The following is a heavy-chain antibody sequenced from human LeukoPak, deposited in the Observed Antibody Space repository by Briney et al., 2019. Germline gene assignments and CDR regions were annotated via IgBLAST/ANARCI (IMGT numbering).Heavy chain of an antibody. CDR1: GGSISSYY. V-gene: IGHV4-59*08. J-gene: IGHJ4*02. CDR3: ARHGGDLFFDY. CDR2: IYYSGST. D-gene: IGHD2-21*02. Sequence: SETLSLTCTVPGGSISSYYWSWIRHPPGKGLEWIGYIYYSGSTNYNPSLKSRVTISVDTSKTQFSLKLSSVTAADTAVYYCARHGGDLFFDYWGQGTLVGVSS.